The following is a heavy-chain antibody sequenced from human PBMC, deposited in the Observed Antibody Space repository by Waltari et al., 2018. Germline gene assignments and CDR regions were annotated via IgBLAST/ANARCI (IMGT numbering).Heavy chain of an antibody. D-gene: IGHD3-16*01. V-gene: IGHV3-53*01. Sequence: EVQLVESGGGLIQPGGSLSLSCAASGFTARSNSMSCLRQAPGKGLEWVSVIYSGGSTYYADSVKGRFTISRDNSKNTLYLQMNSLRAEDTAVYYCARLAHRTGLIGASDYWGQGTLVTVSS. CDR3: ARLAHRTGLIGASDY. CDR2: IYSGGST. J-gene: IGHJ4*02. CDR1: GFTARSNS.